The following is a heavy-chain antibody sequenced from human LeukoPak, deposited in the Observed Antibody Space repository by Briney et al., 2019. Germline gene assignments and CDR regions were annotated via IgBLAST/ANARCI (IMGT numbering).Heavy chain of an antibody. V-gene: IGHV1-2*02. Sequence: ASVKVSCKASGYTFTGYYMHWVRQAPGQGLEWMGWINPNSGGTNYPQKFQGRVTMTRDTSISTAYMELSRLRSDDTAVYYCARSGSGSYYTPFDYWGQGTLVTVSS. D-gene: IGHD3-10*01. CDR3: ARSGSGSYYTPFDY. J-gene: IGHJ4*02. CDR1: GYTFTGYY. CDR2: INPNSGGT.